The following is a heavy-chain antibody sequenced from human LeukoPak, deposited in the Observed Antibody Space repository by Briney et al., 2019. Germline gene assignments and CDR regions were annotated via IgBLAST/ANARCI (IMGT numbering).Heavy chain of an antibody. CDR3: AKDTSIGKYCTNGVCSPFDY. V-gene: IGHV3-23*01. Sequence: GGSLTLSWAGSGFTFSSYAMSWVRQAPEQGLEWVSVISDSGDYTSYADSVRGRFTISRDNSRNTLYPQMISLRPEDTAVYYCAKDTSIGKYCTNGVCSPFDYWGQGTLVTVSS. J-gene: IGHJ4*02. D-gene: IGHD2-8*01. CDR1: GFTFSSYA. CDR2: ISDSGDYT.